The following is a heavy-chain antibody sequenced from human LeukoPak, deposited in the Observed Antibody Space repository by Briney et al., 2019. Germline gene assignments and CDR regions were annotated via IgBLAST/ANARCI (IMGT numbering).Heavy chain of an antibody. D-gene: IGHD3-10*01. V-gene: IGHV4-59*12. J-gene: IGHJ6*02. CDR1: GGSISSYY. Sequence: SETLSLTCTVSGGSISSYYWSWIRQPPGKGLEWIGYIYYSGSTNYNPSLKSRVTISVDTSKNQFSLKLSSVTAADTAVYYCAGLELLWFGELINYYYGMDVWGQGTTVTVSS. CDR2: IYYSGST. CDR3: AGLELLWFGELINYYYGMDV.